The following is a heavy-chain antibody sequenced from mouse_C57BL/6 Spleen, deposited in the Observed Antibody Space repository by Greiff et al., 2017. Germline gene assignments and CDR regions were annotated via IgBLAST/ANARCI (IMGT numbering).Heavy chain of an antibody. CDR2: INPGSGGT. D-gene: IGHD2-2*01. Sequence: VQVVESGAELVRPGTSVKVSCKASGYAFTNYLIEWVKQRPGQGLEWIGVINPGSGGTNYNEKFKGKATLTADKSSSTAYMQLSSLTSEDSAVYVCAREGGYDSMDYWGQGTSVTVSS. V-gene: IGHV1-54*01. CDR1: GYAFTNYL. J-gene: IGHJ4*01. CDR3: AREGGYDSMDY.